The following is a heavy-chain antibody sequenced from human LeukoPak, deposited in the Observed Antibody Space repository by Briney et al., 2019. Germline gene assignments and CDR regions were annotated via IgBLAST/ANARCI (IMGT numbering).Heavy chain of an antibody. CDR2: ISAGGDRS. CDR3: AKSRFFGVLNTEFDY. CDR1: GFTFSNYA. J-gene: IGHJ4*02. V-gene: IGHV3-23*01. Sequence: QPGGSLRLSCAASGFTFSNYAMSWVRQAPGKGLEWVSVISAGGDRSHYRDSVKGRFTISRDNSKNTVDLQMNSLRVDDTAVYYCAKSRFFGVLNTEFDYWGQGTLVTVSS. D-gene: IGHD3-3*01.